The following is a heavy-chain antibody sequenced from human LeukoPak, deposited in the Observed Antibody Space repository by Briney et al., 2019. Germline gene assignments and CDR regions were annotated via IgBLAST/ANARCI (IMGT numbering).Heavy chain of an antibody. J-gene: IGHJ4*02. D-gene: IGHD6-6*01. CDR1: GFAFSTYA. CDR3: AKEDSSSSRYYLEY. V-gene: IGHV3-23*01. CDR2: ISGSGGGT. Sequence: GVSLSLSCAASGFAFSTYAMSWVRQAPGMGLEWVSAISGSGGGTYYADSAKGRFTISRDNAKNTLYLLMNNLRAEDTAVYYCAKEDSSSSRYYLEYWGQGTLVTVSS.